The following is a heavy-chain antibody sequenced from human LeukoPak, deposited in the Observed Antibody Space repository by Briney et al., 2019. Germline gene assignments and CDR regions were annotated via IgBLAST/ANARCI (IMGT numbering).Heavy chain of an antibody. Sequence: PGGSLRLSCAASGFTLSSYYMSWVRQAPGKGLEWVSYISSSSDTIYYADSVKGRFTISRDNAKNSLYLQMNSLRDEDTAVYYCARAVSGSPGYWGQGTLVTVSS. D-gene: IGHD6-19*01. CDR1: GFTLSSYY. J-gene: IGHJ4*02. V-gene: IGHV3-48*02. CDR3: ARAVSGSPGY. CDR2: ISSSSDTI.